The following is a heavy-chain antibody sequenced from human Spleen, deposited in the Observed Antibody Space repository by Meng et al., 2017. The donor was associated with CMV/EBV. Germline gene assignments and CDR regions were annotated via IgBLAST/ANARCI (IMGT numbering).Heavy chain of an antibody. D-gene: IGHD2-2*01. CDR3: ARGQIVPAAIHVKFDP. J-gene: IGHJ5*02. CDR1: GYTFSNYY. V-gene: IGHV1-46*01. Sequence: SGYTFSNYYMHRVRQASGQGLEWMGMINPSGGSTTYAERFQGRFSMTRDTSADSVFMELTSLRPEDTAVYYCARGQIVPAAIHVKFDPWGQGTLVTVS. CDR2: INPSGGST.